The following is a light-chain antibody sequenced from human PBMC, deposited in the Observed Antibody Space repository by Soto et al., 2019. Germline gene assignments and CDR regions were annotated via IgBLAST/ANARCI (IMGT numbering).Light chain of an antibody. CDR3: QSYDSSLSGWV. CDR2: GNS. CDR1: ISNIGAGYD. V-gene: IGLV1-40*01. J-gene: IGLJ3*02. Sequence: QSVLTQPPSVSGAPGQRVTISCTRIISNIGAGYDVHWYQQLPGTAPKLLIYGNSNRPSGVPDRFSGSKSGTSASLAITGLQAEDEADYYCQSYDSSLSGWVFGGGTKLTVL.